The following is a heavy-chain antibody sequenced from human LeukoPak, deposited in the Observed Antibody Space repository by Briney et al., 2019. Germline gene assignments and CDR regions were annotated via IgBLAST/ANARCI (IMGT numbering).Heavy chain of an antibody. CDR3: ARDPLPYYYDSSGYYHYFDN. Sequence: ASVKVSCKASGGTFSSYAISWVRQAPGQGLEWMGGIIPIFGTANYAQKFQGRVTITADESTSTAYMELSSLRSEDTAVYYCARDPLPYYYDSSGYYHYFDNWGQGTLVTVSS. J-gene: IGHJ4*02. D-gene: IGHD3-22*01. V-gene: IGHV1-69*13. CDR1: GGTFSSYA. CDR2: IIPIFGTA.